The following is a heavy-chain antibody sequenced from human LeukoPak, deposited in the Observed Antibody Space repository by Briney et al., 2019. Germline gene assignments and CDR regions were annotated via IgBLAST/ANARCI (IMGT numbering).Heavy chain of an antibody. CDR1: GYILSGYY. D-gene: IGHD1-26*01. CDR3: ARGLSYSGSYYFDY. V-gene: IGHV1-2*02. J-gene: IGHJ4*02. CDR2: INPNTGGT. Sequence: ASVKVSCKASGYILSGYYIHWVRQAPGQGLEGMGWINPNTGGTKYAQKFQGRVTMTRDTSISTAYMELTRLTSDDTPVYYCARGLSYSGSYYFDYWGQGTLVPVSS.